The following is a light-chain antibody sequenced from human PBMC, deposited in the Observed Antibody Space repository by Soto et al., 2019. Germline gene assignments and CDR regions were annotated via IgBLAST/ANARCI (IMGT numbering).Light chain of an antibody. J-gene: IGKJ1*01. CDR2: AAS. CDR1: QTITTY. V-gene: IGKV1-39*01. CDR3: QQTYSAPWT. Sequence: DIQMTQSPSSLSASVGDRVTISCRASQTITTYLNWYQQKPGKAPKLLIHAASSLHSGVPSRFSGSGSGTDFTLTISSLQPEDFAAYDCQQTYSAPWTFGQGTKLEIK.